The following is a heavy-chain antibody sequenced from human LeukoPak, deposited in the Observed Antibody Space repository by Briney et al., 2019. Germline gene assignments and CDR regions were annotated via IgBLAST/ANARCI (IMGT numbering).Heavy chain of an antibody. CDR2: IYTSGST. CDR1: GDSISSYY. J-gene: IGHJ5*02. Sequence: PSETLSLTCTVSGDSISSYYWSWIRQPAGKGLEWIGRIYTSGSTKYNPSLKSRVTISVDTSKNQFSLTLSSVTAADTAVYYCARGEPGITMVRNQPWGQGTLVTVSS. CDR3: ARGEPGITMVRNQP. V-gene: IGHV4-4*07. D-gene: IGHD3-10*01.